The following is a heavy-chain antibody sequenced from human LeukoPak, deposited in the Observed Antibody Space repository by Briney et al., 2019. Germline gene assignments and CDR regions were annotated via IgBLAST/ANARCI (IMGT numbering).Heavy chain of an antibody. Sequence: WASVKVSCKASGGTFSSYAISWVRQAPGQGLEWMGGIIPIFGTANYAQKFQGRVTITADKSTSTAYMELSSLRSEDTAVYYCAREDSSSPWFDPWGQGTLVTVSS. CDR1: GGTFSSYA. CDR3: AREDSSSPWFDP. J-gene: IGHJ5*02. D-gene: IGHD6-6*01. CDR2: IIPIFGTA. V-gene: IGHV1-69*06.